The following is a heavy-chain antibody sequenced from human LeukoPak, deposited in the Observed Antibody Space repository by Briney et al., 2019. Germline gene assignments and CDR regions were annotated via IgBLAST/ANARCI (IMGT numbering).Heavy chain of an antibody. Sequence: GASVKVSCKASGYTFTSYGISWVRQAPGQGLEWMGWISAYNGNTNYAQKLQGRVTMTTDTSTSTAYMELRSLSSDDTAVYYCARDRRAIATAGEYYFDYWGQGILVTVSS. CDR3: ARDRRAIATAGEYYFDY. D-gene: IGHD6-13*01. CDR1: GYTFTSYG. CDR2: ISAYNGNT. V-gene: IGHV1-18*01. J-gene: IGHJ4*02.